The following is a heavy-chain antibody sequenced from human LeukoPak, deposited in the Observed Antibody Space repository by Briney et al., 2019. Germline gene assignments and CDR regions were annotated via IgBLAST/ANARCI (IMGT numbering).Heavy chain of an antibody. Sequence: SETLSLTXTVSGGSISSYHWSWIRQPPGKGLEWIGYISYSGSTNYNPSLKSRVSISVETSRNQFSLKLSSVTAADTAVYYCARGNWNYASFWFDPWGQGTLVTVSS. CDR2: ISYSGST. V-gene: IGHV4-59*01. J-gene: IGHJ5*02. CDR3: ARGNWNYASFWFDP. CDR1: GGSISSYH. D-gene: IGHD1-7*01.